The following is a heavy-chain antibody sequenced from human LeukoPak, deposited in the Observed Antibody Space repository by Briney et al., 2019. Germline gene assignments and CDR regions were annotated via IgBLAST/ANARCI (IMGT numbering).Heavy chain of an antibody. V-gene: IGHV1-18*04. J-gene: IGHJ4*02. D-gene: IGHD6-19*01. CDR1: GYTFTSYG. CDR3: ARQAGGYSSGWFQFLFDY. CDR2: INTYSGNR. Sequence: ASVKVSCKASGYTFTSYGISWVRLAPGQGLEWMGWINTYSGNRNYAQKVQGRVTMTTDTSTSTAYMELTSLRSDDTAVYYCARQAGGYSSGWFQFLFDYWGQGTLVTVSS.